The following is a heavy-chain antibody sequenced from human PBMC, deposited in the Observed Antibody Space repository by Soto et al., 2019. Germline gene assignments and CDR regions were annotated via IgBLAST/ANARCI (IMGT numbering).Heavy chain of an antibody. V-gene: IGHV3-74*01. J-gene: IGHJ6*02. CDR1: GFTLSSYW. D-gene: IGHD2-15*01. CDR3: QTLSYSDGMDV. CDR2: INSDGSST. Sequence: GGSLRLSCAASGFTLSSYWMHWVRQAPGKGLVWVSRINSDGSSTSYADSVKGRFTISRDNAKNTLYLQMNSLRAEDTAVYYCQTLSYSDGMDVWGQGTTVTVSS.